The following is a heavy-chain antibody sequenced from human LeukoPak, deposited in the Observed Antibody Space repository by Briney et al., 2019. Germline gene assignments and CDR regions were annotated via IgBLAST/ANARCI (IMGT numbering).Heavy chain of an antibody. Sequence: PSETLSLTCAVSGYSISSGYYWGWIRQPPGKGLEWIGSIYHSGSTYYNPSLKSRVTISVDTSKNQFSLKLSSVTAADTAVYYCARHLVIVVVPAAVPPYFDYWGQGTLVTVSS. D-gene: IGHD2-2*01. CDR1: GYSISSGYY. J-gene: IGHJ4*02. CDR3: ARHLVIVVVPAAVPPYFDY. CDR2: IYHSGST. V-gene: IGHV4-38-2*01.